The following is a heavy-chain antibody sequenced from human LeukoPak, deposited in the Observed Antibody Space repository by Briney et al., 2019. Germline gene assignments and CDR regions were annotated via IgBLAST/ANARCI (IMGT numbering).Heavy chain of an antibody. CDR3: AKVVGATIFDY. CDR2: IYTDSST. D-gene: IGHD1-26*01. CDR1: GFTFSGYS. V-gene: IGHV3-53*01. Sequence: GGSLRLSCAASGFTFSGYSMNWVRQAPGKGLEWVSIIYTDSSTYYADSVKGRFTISRDNSKNTLYLQMNSLRADDTAVYYCAKVVGATIFDYWGQGTLVTVSS. J-gene: IGHJ4*02.